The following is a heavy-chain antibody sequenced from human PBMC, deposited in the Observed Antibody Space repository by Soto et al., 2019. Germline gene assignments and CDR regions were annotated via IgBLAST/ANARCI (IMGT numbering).Heavy chain of an antibody. CDR1: GFTFSSYG. V-gene: IGHV3-30*18. CDR3: AKGQGVLRFLEWLSADY. J-gene: IGHJ4*02. D-gene: IGHD3-3*01. CDR2: ISYDGSNK. Sequence: QVQLVESGGGVVQPGRSLRLSCAASGFTFSSYGMHWVRQAPGKGLEWVAVISYDGSNKYYADSVKGRFTISRDNSKNTLYLQMNSLRAEDTAVYYCAKGQGVLRFLEWLSADYSGQGTLVTVSS.